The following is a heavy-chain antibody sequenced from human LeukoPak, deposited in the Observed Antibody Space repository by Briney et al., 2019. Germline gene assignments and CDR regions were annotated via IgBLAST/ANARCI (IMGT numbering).Heavy chain of an antibody. CDR1: GGSSNSYY. Sequence: SETLSLTCTVSGGSSNSYYWSWIRQPPGKGLEWIGYIYYSGSTNYNPSLKSRVTISVDTSKNQFSLKLSSVTAADTAVYYCARGPRIAVGGGWFDPWGQGTLVTVSS. D-gene: IGHD6-19*01. V-gene: IGHV4-59*01. CDR3: ARGPRIAVGGGWFDP. CDR2: IYYSGST. J-gene: IGHJ5*02.